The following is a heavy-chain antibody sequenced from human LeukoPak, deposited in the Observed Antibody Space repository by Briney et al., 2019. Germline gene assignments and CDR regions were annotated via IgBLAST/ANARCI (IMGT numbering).Heavy chain of an antibody. CDR2: IHSSGST. CDR1: GGSIISYY. V-gene: IGHV4-59*01. J-gene: IGHJ4*02. CDR3: ARSLPGAIGAADL. D-gene: IGHD1-26*01. Sequence: PSETLSLTCTVFGGSIISYYWSWIRQPPGQGLEWIAFIHSSGSTGYSPSLKSRVTISVDTSRNHFSLKVTSLTPADTGVYYCARSLPGAIGAADLWGQGTLVTVSS.